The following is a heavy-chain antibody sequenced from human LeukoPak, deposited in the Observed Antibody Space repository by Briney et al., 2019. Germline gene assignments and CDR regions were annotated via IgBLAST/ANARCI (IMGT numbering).Heavy chain of an antibody. D-gene: IGHD3-22*01. CDR3: AKATYYYDSSGYRDAFDI. V-gene: IGHV4-30-4*01. CDR2: ISDSGST. J-gene: IGHJ3*02. Sequence: SETLSLTCTVSGGPINNDDYYWSWIRQPPGKGLEWIVFISDSGSTYYKPSLKSRLIISVDTSKRQFSLKLSSVTAADTAVYYCAKATYYYDSSGYRDAFDIWGQGTMVTVSS. CDR1: GGPINNDDYY.